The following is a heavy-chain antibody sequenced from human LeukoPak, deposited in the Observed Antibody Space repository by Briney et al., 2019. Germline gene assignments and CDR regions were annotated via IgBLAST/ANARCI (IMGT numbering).Heavy chain of an antibody. Sequence: ASVKVSCKASGHTFTGYYMHWVRQAPGQGLEWMGWINPNSGGTNYAQKFQGRVTMTRDTSISTAYMELSRLRSDDTAMYYCARGRWHQGSGSYYIDYWGQGTLVTVSS. D-gene: IGHD3-10*01. V-gene: IGHV1-2*02. J-gene: IGHJ4*02. CDR3: ARGRWHQGSGSYYIDY. CDR2: INPNSGGT. CDR1: GHTFTGYY.